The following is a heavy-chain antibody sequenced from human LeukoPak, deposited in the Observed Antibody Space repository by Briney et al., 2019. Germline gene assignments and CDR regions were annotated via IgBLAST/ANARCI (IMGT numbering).Heavy chain of an antibody. V-gene: IGHV1-8*01. Sequence: ASVTVSCKASGYTFTSYDINRVRQATGQGLEWMGWMNPNSGNTGYAQKFQGRVTMTRNTSISTAYMELSSLRSEDTAVYYCARGLYGDFAGYYYYYMDVWGKGTTVTVSS. CDR3: ARGLYGDFAGYYYYYMDV. CDR2: MNPNSGNT. D-gene: IGHD4-17*01. CDR1: GYTFTSYD. J-gene: IGHJ6*03.